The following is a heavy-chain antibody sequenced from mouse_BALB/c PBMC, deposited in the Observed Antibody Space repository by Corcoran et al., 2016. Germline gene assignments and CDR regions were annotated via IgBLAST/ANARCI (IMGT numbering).Heavy chain of an antibody. Sequence: QIQLVQSGPELKKPGETVRISCKASGYTFTTAGMQWVQKMPGKGLKWIGWINTHSGVPKYAEDFKGRFAFSFETSASTAYLQISNLKNEDTATYFCARGSSAMDYWGQGTSVTVSS. J-gene: IGHJ4*01. CDR1: GYTFTTAG. D-gene: IGHD1-1*01. V-gene: IGHV9-4*02. CDR3: ARGSSAMDY. CDR2: INTHSGVP.